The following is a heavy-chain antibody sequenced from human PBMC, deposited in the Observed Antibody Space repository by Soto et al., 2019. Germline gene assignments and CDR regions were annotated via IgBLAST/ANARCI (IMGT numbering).Heavy chain of an antibody. D-gene: IGHD3-9*01. CDR3: VSVFWDATPGYSLDRIY. CDR2: INVYNGIT. Sequence: GASVKVSCKASGYTFTSYGISWVRQAPGQGLERMRWINVYNGITKYAQKFQDRVTMTTDTSTSTAYMELRSLRSDDTAVYYCVSVFWDATPGYSLDRIYWGQGTLVTVSS. CDR1: GYTFTSYG. J-gene: IGHJ4*02. V-gene: IGHV1-18*01.